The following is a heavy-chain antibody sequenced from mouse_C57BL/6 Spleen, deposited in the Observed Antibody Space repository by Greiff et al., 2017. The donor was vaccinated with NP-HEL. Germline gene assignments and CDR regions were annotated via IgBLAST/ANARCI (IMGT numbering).Heavy chain of an antibody. Sequence: QVHVKQPGTELVKPGASVKLSCKASGYTFTSYWMHWVKQRPGQGLEWIGNINPSNGGTNYNEKFKSKATLTVDKSSSTAYMQLSSLTSEDSAVYYCARKAVLYLSMDYWGQGTSVTVSS. V-gene: IGHV1-53*01. CDR1: GYTFTSYW. CDR3: ARKAVLYLSMDY. J-gene: IGHJ4*01. CDR2: INPSNGGT. D-gene: IGHD1-1*01.